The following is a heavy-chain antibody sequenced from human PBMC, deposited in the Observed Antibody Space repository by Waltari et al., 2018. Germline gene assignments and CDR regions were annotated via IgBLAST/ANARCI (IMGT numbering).Heavy chain of an antibody. CDR3: AKGGGYSYGYRGYYYYGMDV. CDR1: GGSFSGYY. Sequence: QVQLQQWGAGLLKPSETLSLTCAVYGGSFSGYYWSWIRQPPGKGLEWIGEINQSGSTNSNPSLKSRVTISVDTSKNQFSLKLSSVTAADTAVYYCAKGGGYSYGYRGYYYYGMDVWGQGTTVTVSS. D-gene: IGHD5-18*01. CDR2: INQSGST. V-gene: IGHV4-34*01. J-gene: IGHJ6*02.